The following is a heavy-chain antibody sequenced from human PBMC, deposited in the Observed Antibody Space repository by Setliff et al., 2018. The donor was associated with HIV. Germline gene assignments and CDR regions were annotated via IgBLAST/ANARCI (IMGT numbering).Heavy chain of an antibody. CDR2: IRLPRGGT. J-gene: IGHJ5*02. V-gene: IGHV1-2*02. D-gene: IGHD6-13*01. Sequence: GASVKVSCKASQNSFSDDYMNWVRQDPGQRPEWMGWIRLPRGGTKYAQKFQGRVSLTWDTSISTGYMELRRLRSDDTAIYYCVXSPGSFLAQDATEAGDAWGQGSLVTVSS. CDR1: QNSFSDDY. CDR3: VXSPGSFLAQDATEAGDA.